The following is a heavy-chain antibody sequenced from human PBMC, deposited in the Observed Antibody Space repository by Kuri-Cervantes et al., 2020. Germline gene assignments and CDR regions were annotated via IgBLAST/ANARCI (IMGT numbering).Heavy chain of an antibody. CDR3: ARGRGQQLVRRPNWFDP. J-gene: IGHJ5*02. V-gene: IGHV4-34*01. Sequence: GSLRLSCAVYGGSFSGYYWSWIRQPPGKGLEWIGEINHSGSTNYNPSLKSRVTISVDTSKNQFSLKLGSVTAADTAVYYCARGRGQQLVRRPNWFDPWGQGTLVTVSS. D-gene: IGHD6-13*01. CDR2: INHSGST. CDR1: GGSFSGYY.